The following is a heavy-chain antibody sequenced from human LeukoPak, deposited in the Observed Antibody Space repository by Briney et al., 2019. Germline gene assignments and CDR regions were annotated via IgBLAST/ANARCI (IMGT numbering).Heavy chain of an antibody. D-gene: IGHD3-22*01. CDR1: GFTFSSYG. V-gene: IGHV3-30*02. CDR3: AKFPNYYDSSGYHYFDY. Sequence: GGSLRPSCAASGFTFSSYGMHWVRQAPGKGLEWVAFIRYDGNNKYYVDSVKGRFTISRDNSKNTLYLQMNSLRAEDTAVYYCAKFPNYYDSSGYHYFDYWGQGTLVTVSS. J-gene: IGHJ4*02. CDR2: IRYDGNNK.